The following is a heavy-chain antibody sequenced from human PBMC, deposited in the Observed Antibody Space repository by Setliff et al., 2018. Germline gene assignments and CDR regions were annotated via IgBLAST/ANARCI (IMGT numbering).Heavy chain of an antibody. Sequence: GGLRLSCAASGFTFSSYAMSWVRQAPGKGLEWVSAISGSGGSTYYADSVKGRFTISRDNSKNTLYLQMNSLRAEDTAVYYCARAFDSSGYYWVSYYYYYGMDVWGQGTTVTVSS. CDR3: ARAFDSSGYYWVSYYYYYGMDV. CDR1: GFTFSSYA. D-gene: IGHD3-22*01. V-gene: IGHV3-23*01. J-gene: IGHJ6*02. CDR2: ISGSGGST.